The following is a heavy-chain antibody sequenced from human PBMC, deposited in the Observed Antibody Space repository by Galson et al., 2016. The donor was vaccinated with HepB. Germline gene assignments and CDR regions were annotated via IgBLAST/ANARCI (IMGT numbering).Heavy chain of an antibody. D-gene: IGHD4-17*01. V-gene: IGHV3-33*01. J-gene: IGHJ4*02. CDR2: IWYDGRKK. CDR3: ARMIPAPQDYDYLDY. Sequence: SLRLSCAASGFIFSSYGMHWVRQAPGKGLEWVGVIWYDGRKKYNVDSVKGRFTISRDNSKNTVYLQMKSLRAADTGVYYCARMIPAPQDYDYLDYWGQGALVTVSA. CDR1: GFIFSSYG.